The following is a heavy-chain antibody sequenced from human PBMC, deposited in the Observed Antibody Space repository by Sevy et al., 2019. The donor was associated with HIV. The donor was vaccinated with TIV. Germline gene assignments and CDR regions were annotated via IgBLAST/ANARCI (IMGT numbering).Heavy chain of an antibody. D-gene: IGHD1-7*01. J-gene: IGHJ6*02. Sequence: GGSLRLSCAASGFTFSSYAMSWVRQAPGKGLEWVSAISGSGGSPYYADSVKGRFTISRDNSKNTLYLQMNSLRAENTAVYYCAKRTVITGTTRDYYYYYGMDVWGQGTTVIVSS. CDR2: ISGSGGSP. CDR1: GFTFSSYA. V-gene: IGHV3-23*01. CDR3: AKRTVITGTTRDYYYYYGMDV.